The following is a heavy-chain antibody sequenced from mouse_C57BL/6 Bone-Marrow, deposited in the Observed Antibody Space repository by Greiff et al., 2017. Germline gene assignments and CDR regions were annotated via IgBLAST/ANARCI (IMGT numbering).Heavy chain of an antibody. D-gene: IGHD1-1*01. CDR3: TRSYYGSSYSFAY. CDR2: IDPETGGT. V-gene: IGHV1-15*01. Sequence: QVQLKQSGAELVRPGASVTLSCKASGYTFTDYEMHWVKQTPVHGLEWIGAIDPETGGTAYNQKFKGKAILTADKSSSTAYMELRSLTSEDSAVYYCTRSYYGSSYSFAYWGQGTLVTVSA. J-gene: IGHJ3*01. CDR1: GYTFTDYE.